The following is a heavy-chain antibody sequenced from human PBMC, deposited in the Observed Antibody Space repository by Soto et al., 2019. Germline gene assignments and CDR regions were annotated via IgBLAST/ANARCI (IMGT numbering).Heavy chain of an antibody. CDR1: GFTFSSYG. Sequence: QVQLVESGGGVVQPGRSLRLSCAASGFTFSSYGMHWVRQAPGKGLEWVAVISYDGSNKYYADSVKGRFTISRDNSKNTPYLQMNSLRAEDTAVYYGAKDDVQWLVPFDYWGQGTLVTVSS. D-gene: IGHD6-19*01. CDR3: AKDDVQWLVPFDY. CDR2: ISYDGSNK. V-gene: IGHV3-30*18. J-gene: IGHJ4*02.